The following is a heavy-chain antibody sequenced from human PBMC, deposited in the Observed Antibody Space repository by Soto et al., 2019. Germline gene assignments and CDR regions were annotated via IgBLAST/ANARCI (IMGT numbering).Heavy chain of an antibody. V-gene: IGHV3-11*01. CDR1: GFTFSDYY. D-gene: IGHD2-8*02. Sequence: PGGSLRLSCAASGFTFSDYYMSWIRQAPGKGLEWVSYISSSGSTIYYADSVKGRFTISRDNAKNSLYLQMNSLRAEDTAVYYCAREEALKVLGYMDVWGKGTTVTVSS. CDR3: AREEALKVLGYMDV. J-gene: IGHJ6*03. CDR2: ISSSGSTI.